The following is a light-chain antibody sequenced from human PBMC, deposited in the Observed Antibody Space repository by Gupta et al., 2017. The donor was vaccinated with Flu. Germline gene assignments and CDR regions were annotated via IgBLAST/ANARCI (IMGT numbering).Light chain of an antibody. CDR1: NIGSKS. J-gene: IGLJ1*01. Sequence: GQTARITCAGNNIGSKSVRWYHQTPAQAPVLVVYVNSDRPSGIPERFSGSNSGNTATLTISRVEAGDEADYYCQVWDSGSDHYVFATGTKVTVL. V-gene: IGLV3-21*02. CDR2: VNS. CDR3: QVWDSGSDHYV.